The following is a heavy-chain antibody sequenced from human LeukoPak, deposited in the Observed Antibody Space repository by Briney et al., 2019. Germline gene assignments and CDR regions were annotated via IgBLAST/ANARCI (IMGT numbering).Heavy chain of an antibody. V-gene: IGHV1-2*02. CDR2: INPNSGGT. Sequence: ASVKVSCKASGYTFTGYYMHWVRQAPGQGLEWMGWINPNSGGTIYAQRFQGRVTMTRDTSISTAYMELSGLRSDDTAVDYCARPFSTSGIAVAGSFDYWGQGTLVTVSS. CDR1: GYTFTGYY. CDR3: ARPFSTSGIAVAGSFDY. D-gene: IGHD6-19*01. J-gene: IGHJ4*02.